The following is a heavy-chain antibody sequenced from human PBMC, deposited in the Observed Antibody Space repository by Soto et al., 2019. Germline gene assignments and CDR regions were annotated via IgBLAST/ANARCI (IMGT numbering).Heavy chain of an antibody. D-gene: IGHD4-17*01. J-gene: IGHJ4*02. CDR1: GGSISSGGYY. V-gene: IGHV4-39*01. Sequence: SETLSLICTVSGGSISSGGYYWSWIRQPPGKGLEWIGTIYYSGSTYYNPSLKSRVTISVDTSKNQFSLKLSSVTAADTAVYYCARQFSVYGDYGRYFDFWGQGTLVTVSS. CDR3: ARQFSVYGDYGRYFDF. CDR2: IYYSGST.